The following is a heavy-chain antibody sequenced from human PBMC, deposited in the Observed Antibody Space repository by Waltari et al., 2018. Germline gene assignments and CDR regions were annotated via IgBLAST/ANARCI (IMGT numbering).Heavy chain of an antibody. V-gene: IGHV1-2*02. CDR3: ARDGSFDF. J-gene: IGHJ4*02. CDR1: GYTFSDYY. Sequence: QVQLVQSGAEVKKPGASVKVACKAFGYTFSDYYMPWVRQAPGQGLEWMGWINPNSESTKYAQKFQGRVTLTRDTSINTVYMELSSLRSDDTALYYCARDGSFDFWGQGTLVTVSS. CDR2: INPNSEST.